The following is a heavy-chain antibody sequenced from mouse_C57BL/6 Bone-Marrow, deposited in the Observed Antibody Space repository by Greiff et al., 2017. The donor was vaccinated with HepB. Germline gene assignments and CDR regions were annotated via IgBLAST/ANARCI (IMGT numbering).Heavy chain of an antibody. D-gene: IGHD6-5*01. Sequence: QVHVKQPGAELVKPGASVKLSCKASGYTFTSYWMQWVKQRPGQGLEWIGEIDPSDSYTNYNQKFKGKATLTVDTSSSTAYMQLSSLTSEDSAVYYCARYSYRYFDVWGTGTTVTVSS. CDR1: GYTFTSYW. J-gene: IGHJ1*03. V-gene: IGHV1-50*01. CDR2: IDPSDSYT. CDR3: ARYSYRYFDV.